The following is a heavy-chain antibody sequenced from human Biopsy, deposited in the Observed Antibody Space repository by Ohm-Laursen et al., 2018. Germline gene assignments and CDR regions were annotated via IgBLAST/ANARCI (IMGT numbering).Heavy chain of an antibody. CDR2: IFYSGIT. J-gene: IGHJ5*02. V-gene: IGHV4-39*01. CDR3: ARHPTGFWFDP. CDR1: GGSVSSNVAY. Sequence: SDTLSLTCTVSGGSVSSNVAYWAWLRQPPGKGLESIGSIFYSGITYYNPSLQSRVTMSKDTSKNHLSLTLTSVTAADTAVYYCARHPTGFWFDPWGQGTLVIVSS.